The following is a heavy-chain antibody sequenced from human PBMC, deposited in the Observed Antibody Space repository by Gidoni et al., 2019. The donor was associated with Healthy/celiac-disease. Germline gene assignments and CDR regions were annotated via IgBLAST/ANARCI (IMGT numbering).Heavy chain of an antibody. CDR2: ISGSGGST. V-gene: IGHV3-23*01. J-gene: IGHJ4*02. CDR1: GFTFSSYA. Sequence: EVQLLESGGGLVQPGGSLRLSCAASGFTFSSYAMSWVRQAPGKGLEWVSVISGSGGSTYYADSVKGRFTISRDNSKNTLYLQMNSLRAEDTAVYYCAKGYSSSWYRPLFDYWGQGTLVTVSS. CDR3: AKGYSSSWYRPLFDY. D-gene: IGHD6-13*01.